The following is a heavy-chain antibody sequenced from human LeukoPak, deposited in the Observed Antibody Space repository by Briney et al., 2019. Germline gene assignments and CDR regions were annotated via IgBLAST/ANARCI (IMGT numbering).Heavy chain of an antibody. D-gene: IGHD4-17*01. Sequence: PGGSLRLSCAASGFTFSTYAMSWVRQAPGKGLEWVSYISSSSSTIYYADSMKGRFTISRDNAKKSLYLHMNSLRADDTAVYYCARDRLHYGEYEKTLDYWGQGTLVTVSS. CDR3: ARDRLHYGEYEKTLDY. J-gene: IGHJ4*02. V-gene: IGHV3-48*01. CDR2: ISSSSSTI. CDR1: GFTFSTYA.